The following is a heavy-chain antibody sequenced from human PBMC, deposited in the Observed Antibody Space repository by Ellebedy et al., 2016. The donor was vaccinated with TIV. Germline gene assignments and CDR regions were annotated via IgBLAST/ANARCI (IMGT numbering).Heavy chain of an antibody. Sequence: MPSETLSLTCAVSGGSLSGYYWRWIRQPPGKGLEWIGEINHSGSTNYNSSLKSRVTISLDTSNNQFSLQLSSVTDSDTAVYYCSRGVTDQNWGQGILVTVSS. CDR2: INHSGST. V-gene: IGHV4-34*01. J-gene: IGHJ4*02. D-gene: IGHD2-21*02. CDR3: SRGVTDQN. CDR1: GGSLSGYY.